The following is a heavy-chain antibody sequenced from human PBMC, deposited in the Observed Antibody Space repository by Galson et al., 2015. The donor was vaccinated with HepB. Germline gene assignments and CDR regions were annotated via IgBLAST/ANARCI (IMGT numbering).Heavy chain of an antibody. J-gene: IGHJ3*01. CDR2: IWYDGNNK. D-gene: IGHD3-10*01. CDR1: GFSFSTYG. V-gene: IGHV3-33*06. CDR3: AKVFIGSGSHYGDGFDV. Sequence: SLRLSCAASGFSFSTYGMHWVRQAPGKGLEWVAVIWYDGNNKDYADSVKGRFTISRDNSKNTLYLQMNSLRVEDTALYYCAKVFIGSGSHYGDGFDVWGQGTMVIVSP.